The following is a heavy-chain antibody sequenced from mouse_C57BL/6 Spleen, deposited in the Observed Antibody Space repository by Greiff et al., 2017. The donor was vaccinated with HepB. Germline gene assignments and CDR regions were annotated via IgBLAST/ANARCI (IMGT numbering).Heavy chain of an antibody. CDR3: ARSDGSSSWYFDV. D-gene: IGHD1-1*01. CDR1: GYTFTSYW. J-gene: IGHJ1*03. CDR2: IDPSDSYT. Sequence: QVQLQQPGAELVMPGASVKLSCKASGYTFTSYWMHWVKQRPGQGLEWIGEIDPSDSYTNYNQKFKGKSTLTVDKSSSTAYMQLSSLTSEDSAVYYCARSDGSSSWYFDVWGTGTTVTVSS. V-gene: IGHV1-69*01.